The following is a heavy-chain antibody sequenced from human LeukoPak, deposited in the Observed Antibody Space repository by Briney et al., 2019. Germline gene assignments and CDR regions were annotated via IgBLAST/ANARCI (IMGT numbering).Heavy chain of an antibody. J-gene: IGHJ5*02. V-gene: IGHV3-48*01. CDR3: ASSKWNNVGHLDS. CDR2: MRNSGDLT. Sequence: GGSLRLTCAASGFTFSTHSINWVRQAPGKGLEWVSYMRNSGDLTYYEDSVKGRLTISRDNAKSSLYLQMNSLRAEDTAVYYCASSKWNNVGHLDSWGEGTLVTVTP. D-gene: IGHD1/OR15-1a*01. CDR1: GFTFSTHS.